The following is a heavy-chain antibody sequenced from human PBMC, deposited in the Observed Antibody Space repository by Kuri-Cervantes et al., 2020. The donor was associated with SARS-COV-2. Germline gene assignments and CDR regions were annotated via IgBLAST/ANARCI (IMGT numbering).Heavy chain of an antibody. Sequence: SEILSLTCEVYGGSLSYYYWSWVRQPPGKGLEWIGEINHSGSTNYNPSLKSRVTISGDTSKNQFSLKLSSVTAADTAVYYCARAELGLGWFFDLWGRGTLVTVSS. D-gene: IGHD6-13*01. J-gene: IGHJ2*01. CDR1: GGSLSYYY. CDR2: INHSGST. V-gene: IGHV4-34*01. CDR3: ARAELGLGWFFDL.